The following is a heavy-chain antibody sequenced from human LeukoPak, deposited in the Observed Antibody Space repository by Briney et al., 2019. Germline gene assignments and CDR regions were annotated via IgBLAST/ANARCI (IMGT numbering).Heavy chain of an antibody. CDR2: TEQDGTEK. CDR1: GFTFSRYW. V-gene: IGHV3-7*05. J-gene: IGHJ4*02. Sequence: GGSLRLSCVASGFTFSRYWMSWVRQAPGEGLEWVANTEQDGTEKSYVDSVKGRFTVSRDNAKNSLYLQMNSLRAEDTAVYYCAIAVAGRGDLSYWGQGTLVTVSS. D-gene: IGHD6-19*01. CDR3: AIAVAGRGDLSY.